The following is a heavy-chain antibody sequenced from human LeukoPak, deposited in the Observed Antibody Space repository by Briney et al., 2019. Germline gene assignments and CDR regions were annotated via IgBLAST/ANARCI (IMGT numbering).Heavy chain of an antibody. CDR2: IRYDGSNK. CDR1: GFTFSSYG. CDR3: ARDKGYYNFWSGSDY. V-gene: IGHV3-30*02. J-gene: IGHJ4*02. Sequence: PGGSLRLSCAASGFTFSSYGMHWVRQAPGKGLEWVAFIRYDGSNKYYTDSMKGRFTISRDNAKNSLYLQMNSLRAEDTAVYYCARDKGYYNFWSGSDYWGRGTMVTVSS. D-gene: IGHD3-3*01.